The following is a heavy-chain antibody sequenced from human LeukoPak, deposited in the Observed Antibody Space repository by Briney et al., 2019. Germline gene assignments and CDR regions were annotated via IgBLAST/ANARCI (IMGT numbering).Heavy chain of an antibody. J-gene: IGHJ3*02. Sequence: GRSLRLSCAAPGFSFSSYGMQWVRQAPGKGLEWVAVISYDGSNKYYADSVKGRFTISRDNSKNTLHMEMNTLRAEDTAMYYCAKALNYYDRAYDMWGQGTVVTVSS. D-gene: IGHD3-22*01. V-gene: IGHV3-30*18. CDR3: AKALNYYDRAYDM. CDR1: GFSFSSYG. CDR2: ISYDGSNK.